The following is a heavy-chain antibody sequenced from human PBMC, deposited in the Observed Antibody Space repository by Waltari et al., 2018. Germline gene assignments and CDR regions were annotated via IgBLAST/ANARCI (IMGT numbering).Heavy chain of an antibody. Sequence: QVQLQESGPGLLRPSQTLPVTCNVSGGAFSTSVGYYWHWIRQPAGERLEWIGRIYANGRTNYNPSLSSRVTISLDPSKSQFSMRLTPVTAADTAIYYCARSQWLASFDYWGHGTVVTVSS. D-gene: IGHD6-19*01. V-gene: IGHV4-61*02. J-gene: IGHJ4*01. CDR1: GGAFSTSVGYY. CDR3: ARSQWLASFDY. CDR2: IYANGRT.